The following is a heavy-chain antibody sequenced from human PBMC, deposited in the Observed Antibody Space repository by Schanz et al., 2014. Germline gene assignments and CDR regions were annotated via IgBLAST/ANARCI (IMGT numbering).Heavy chain of an antibody. J-gene: IGHJ4*02. CDR2: INTGGDST. CDR3: VSQNGSLNY. Sequence: EVQLLESGGTLVRPGGSLRLSCAASGFTFSTYAMAWVRQAPGKGLEWVSSINTGGDSTYYSDSVKGRFTISRDNSRVSLYLHINRLKAAATSVCYCVSQNGSLNYWGQGTLVTVSS. V-gene: IGHV3-23*01. D-gene: IGHD1-1*01. CDR1: GFTFSTYA.